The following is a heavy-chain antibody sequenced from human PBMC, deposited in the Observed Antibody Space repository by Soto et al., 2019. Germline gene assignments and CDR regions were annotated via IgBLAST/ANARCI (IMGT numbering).Heavy chain of an antibody. V-gene: IGHV4-39*01. CDR2: ISYSGRT. Sequence: SETLSLTCTVSGASIVTNNYFWVWIRQSPRRGLELIGSISYSGRTYDNPSLQSRVTISIDASKNQFSLKLTSVTTADTSIYYCARRRASDYGGNHHPYYFDRWGQGTLVTVSS. CDR3: ARRRASDYGGNHHPYYFDR. D-gene: IGHD4-17*01. J-gene: IGHJ4*02. CDR1: GASIVTNNYF.